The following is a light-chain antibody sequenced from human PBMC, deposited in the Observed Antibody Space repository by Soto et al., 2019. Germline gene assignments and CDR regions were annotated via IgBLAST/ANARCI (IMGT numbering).Light chain of an antibody. J-gene: IGKJ2*01. Sequence: DIQMTQSPSTLSASVGDRVTITCRASQSISSWLAWYQQKPGKAPKLLNYDASSLESGVRSRFSGSGSGTEITLTISTLQPDDFATYYCQQYNSYLYTFGQGTKLDIK. CDR2: DAS. CDR3: QQYNSYLYT. V-gene: IGKV1-5*01. CDR1: QSISSW.